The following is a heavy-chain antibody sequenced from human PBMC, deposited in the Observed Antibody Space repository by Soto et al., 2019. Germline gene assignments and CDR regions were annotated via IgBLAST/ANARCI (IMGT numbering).Heavy chain of an antibody. J-gene: IGHJ6*01. Sequence: ASGKVSCKASGYTFTSYGISWVRQAPGQGLEWMGWISAYNGNTNYAQKLQGRVTMTTDTSTSTAYMELRSLRSDDTAVYYCARDLDIVLVPALDDYHYYVMDFPGQGTTVTGSS. CDR2: ISAYNGNT. CDR1: GYTFTSYG. D-gene: IGHD2-2*01. CDR3: ARDLDIVLVPALDDYHYYVMDF. V-gene: IGHV1-18*01.